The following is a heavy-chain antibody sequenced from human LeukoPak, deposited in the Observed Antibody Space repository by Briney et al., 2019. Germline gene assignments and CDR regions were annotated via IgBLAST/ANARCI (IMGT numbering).Heavy chain of an antibody. Sequence: GGSLRLSCTVSGFTVSSNSMSWVRQAPGKGLEWVSLISDSGGRIYYADSVKGRFTISRDNSKNTLYLQMNSLRAEDTAVYYCAKVLIWTYGSGNYYKGAFDIWGQGTMVTVFS. J-gene: IGHJ3*02. D-gene: IGHD3-10*01. CDR1: GFTVSSNS. CDR3: AKVLIWTYGSGNYYKGAFDI. V-gene: IGHV3-23*01. CDR2: ISDSGGRI.